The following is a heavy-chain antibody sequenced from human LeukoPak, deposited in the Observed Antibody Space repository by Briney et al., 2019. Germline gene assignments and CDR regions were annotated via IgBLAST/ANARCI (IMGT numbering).Heavy chain of an antibody. CDR3: ARRGSSSSMDF. J-gene: IGHJ4*02. V-gene: IGHV2-5*01. Sequence: SGPTLVKATQTLTLTCTFSGFSLSTSGVGVGWIRQPPGKALEWLALIYWNEDKRYSPSLKSRPTITKDTSKNQVVLTMTNMDPVDTATYYCARRGSSSSMDFWGQGTLVTVSS. CDR1: GFSLSTSGVG. CDR2: IYWNEDK. D-gene: IGHD6-6*01.